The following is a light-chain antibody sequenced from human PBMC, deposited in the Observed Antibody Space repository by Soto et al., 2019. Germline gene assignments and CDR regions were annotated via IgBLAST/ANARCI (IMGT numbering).Light chain of an antibody. CDR3: QQRSDWPIT. Sequence: EIVLTQSPATLSLSPGERATLSCRASQSVSSYLAWYQQKPGQAPRLLIYDASNRATDIPARFSGSGSGTDFTLTISSLEPEDFAVYYCQQRSDWPITFGQGTRLRL. CDR2: DAS. CDR1: QSVSSY. J-gene: IGKJ5*01. V-gene: IGKV3-11*01.